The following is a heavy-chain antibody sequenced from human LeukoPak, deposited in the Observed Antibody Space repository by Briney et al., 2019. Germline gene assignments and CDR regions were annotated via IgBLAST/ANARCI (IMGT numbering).Heavy chain of an antibody. J-gene: IGHJ4*02. CDR3: ARFSRPGDNSGHYLDH. V-gene: IGHV4-59*01. Sequence: KSSETLSLTCNVSGASTSSYYWSWIRQPPGKGLEWIAYTLYSGDTNYNPSLKSRVTISVDTSKNQFSLKLSSVTAADTAVYYCARFSRPGDNSGHYLDHWGQGTLVTVSS. CDR2: TLYSGDT. CDR1: GASTSSYY. D-gene: IGHD6-19*01.